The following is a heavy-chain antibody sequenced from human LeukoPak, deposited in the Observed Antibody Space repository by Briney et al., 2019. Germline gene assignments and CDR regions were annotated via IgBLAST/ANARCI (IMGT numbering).Heavy chain of an antibody. J-gene: IGHJ3*02. D-gene: IGHD2-15*01. CDR1: GFTFSSYA. Sequence: AGGSLRLSCVAPGFTFSSYAMNWARQPPGKGLEWIGEIYHSGSTNYNPSLKSRVTISVDTSNNQFSLRLGSVTAADTAVYHCARHCCSGPAKRVFDIWGQGTMVTVSS. V-gene: IGHV4-34*01. CDR2: IYHSGST. CDR3: ARHCCSGPAKRVFDI.